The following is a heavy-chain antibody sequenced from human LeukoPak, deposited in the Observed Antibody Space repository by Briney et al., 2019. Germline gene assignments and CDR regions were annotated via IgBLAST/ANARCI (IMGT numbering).Heavy chain of an antibody. CDR3: ARQADGSGSYYIIPWDY. CDR1: GGSISSSSYY. J-gene: IGHJ4*02. Sequence: TSETLSLTCTVSGGSISSSSYYWGWIRQPRGKGLEWIGSIYYSGSTYYNSSLKSRVTISVDTSKNQFSLQLTSVTAADTAVYYCARQADGSGSYYIIPWDYWGQGTLVTVSS. V-gene: IGHV4-39*01. D-gene: IGHD3-10*01. CDR2: IYYSGST.